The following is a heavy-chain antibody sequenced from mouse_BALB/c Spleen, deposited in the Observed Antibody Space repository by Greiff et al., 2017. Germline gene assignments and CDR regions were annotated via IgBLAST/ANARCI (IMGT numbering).Heavy chain of an antibody. V-gene: IGHV3-2*02. CDR3: ESNYGSSYWYFDV. J-gene: IGHJ1*01. D-gene: IGHD1-1*01. CDR1: GYSITSDYA. CDR2: ISYSGST. Sequence: DVQLQESGPGLVKPSHSLSLTCTVTGYSITSDYAWNWIRQFPGNKLGWMGYISYSGSTSYNPTLKSRISVTRDTSKNQFFLQLNSVTTEDTATYYCESNYGSSYWYFDVWGAGTTVTVSS.